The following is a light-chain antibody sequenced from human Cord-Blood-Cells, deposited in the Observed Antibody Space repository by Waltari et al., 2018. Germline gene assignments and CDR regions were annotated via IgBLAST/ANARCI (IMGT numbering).Light chain of an antibody. V-gene: IGLV2-11*01. CDR2: DVS. J-gene: IGLJ3*02. CDR3: CSYAGSSWV. CDR1: RSDVGGYTY. Sequence: QSALTQPRSVSGSPGQSVTISCTGTRSDVGGYTYVSWYQQHPGKSPKLMIYDVSKRPSGVPHRFSGSKSGNTASLTISGLQAEDEADYYCCSYAGSSWVFGGGTKLTVL.